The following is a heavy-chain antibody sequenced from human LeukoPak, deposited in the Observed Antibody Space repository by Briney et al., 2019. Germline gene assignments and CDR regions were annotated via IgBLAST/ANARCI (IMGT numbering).Heavy chain of an antibody. Sequence: GGSLRLSCAASGFTFSDYYMSWIRQAPGKGLEWVSYISSSGSTIYYADSVKGRFTISRDNAKNSLYLQMNSLRAEDTAVYYCARDYHDILTGYSPTPDYWGQGTLVTVSS. CDR1: GFTFSDYY. V-gene: IGHV3-11*04. CDR3: ARDYHDILTGYSPTPDY. CDR2: ISSSGSTI. J-gene: IGHJ4*02. D-gene: IGHD3-9*01.